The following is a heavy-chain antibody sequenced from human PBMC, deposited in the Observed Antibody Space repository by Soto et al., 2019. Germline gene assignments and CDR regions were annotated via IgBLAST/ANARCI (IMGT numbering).Heavy chain of an antibody. CDR3: ICYGGLFDY. Sequence: GGSLRLSCAASGFTFSNAWMSWVSQAPGKGLEWVGRIKSKTDGGTTDYAAPVKGRFTISRDDSKNTLYLQMNSLKTDDTAFYYCICYGGLFDYWGQGTLVTVSS. J-gene: IGHJ4*02. CDR2: IKSKTDGGTT. V-gene: IGHV3-15*01. CDR1: GFTFSNAW. D-gene: IGHD2-2*01.